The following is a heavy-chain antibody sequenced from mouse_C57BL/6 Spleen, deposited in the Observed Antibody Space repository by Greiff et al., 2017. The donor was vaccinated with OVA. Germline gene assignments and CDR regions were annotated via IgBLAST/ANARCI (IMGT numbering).Heavy chain of an antibody. V-gene: IGHV5-4*03. D-gene: IGHD2-4*01. J-gene: IGHJ3*01. Sequence: EVKLMESGGGLVKPGGSLKLSCAASGFTFSSYAMSWVRQTPEKRLEWVATISDGGSYTYYPDNVKGRFTISRDNAKNNLYLQMSHLKSEDTAMYYCARVPYDYDRGAWFAYWGQGTLVTVSA. CDR2: ISDGGSYT. CDR3: ARVPYDYDRGAWFAY. CDR1: GFTFSSYA.